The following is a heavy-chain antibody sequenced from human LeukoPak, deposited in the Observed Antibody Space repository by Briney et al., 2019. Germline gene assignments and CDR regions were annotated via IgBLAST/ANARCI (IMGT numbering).Heavy chain of an antibody. CDR3: AKTVGATVVVNY. Sequence: GGSLRLSCAASGFTFSSYAMSWVRQAPGKGLEWVPAISGSGGSTYYADSVKGRFTISRDNSKNTLYLQMNSLRAEDTAVYYCAKTVGATVVVNYWGQGTLVTVSS. CDR2: ISGSGGST. CDR1: GFTFSSYA. V-gene: IGHV3-23*01. D-gene: IGHD1-26*01. J-gene: IGHJ4*02.